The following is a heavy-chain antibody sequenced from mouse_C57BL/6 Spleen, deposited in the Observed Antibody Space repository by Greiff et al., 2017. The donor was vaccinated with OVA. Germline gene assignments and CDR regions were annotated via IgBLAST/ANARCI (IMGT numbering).Heavy chain of an antibody. CDR3: ARGDYSNPFDY. Sequence: EVQLQESGPGLVKPSQSLSLTCSVTVYSITSGYYWNWIRQFPGNKLEWMGYISYDGSNNYNPSLKNRISITRDTSKNQFFLKLNSVTTEDTATYYCARGDYSNPFDYWGKGTTLTVSS. V-gene: IGHV3-6*01. CDR1: VYSITSGYY. D-gene: IGHD2-5*01. CDR2: ISYDGSN. J-gene: IGHJ2*01.